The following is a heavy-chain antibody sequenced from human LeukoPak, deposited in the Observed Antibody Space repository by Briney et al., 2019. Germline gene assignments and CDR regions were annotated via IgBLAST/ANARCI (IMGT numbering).Heavy chain of an antibody. D-gene: IGHD4-17*01. V-gene: IGHV4-39*07. CDR1: SGSISSSGFY. CDR3: ARDKDYADY. Sequence: SETLSLTCTVSSGSISSSGFYWGWIRQPPGKGLEWIGSVFYSGSTYYNPSLKSRVTISVDTSKNQFSLKLSSVTAADTAVYYCARDKDYADYWGQGTLVTVSS. J-gene: IGHJ4*02. CDR2: VFYSGST.